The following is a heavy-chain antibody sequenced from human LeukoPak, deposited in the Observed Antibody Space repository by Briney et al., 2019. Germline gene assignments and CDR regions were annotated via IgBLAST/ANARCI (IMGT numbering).Heavy chain of an antibody. CDR2: ISNSGGRT. CDR3: AKSYNGYESKPDY. CDR1: GFTLSSYA. D-gene: IGHD5-12*01. V-gene: IGHV3-23*01. Sequence: GGSLRLSCAASGFTLSSYAMSWVRQAPGKGLEWVSSISNSGGRTFYTDSVKGRFTISRDNSKITLYLQMNSLRAEDTAVYYCAKSYNGYESKPDYWGQGTLVTVSS. J-gene: IGHJ4*02.